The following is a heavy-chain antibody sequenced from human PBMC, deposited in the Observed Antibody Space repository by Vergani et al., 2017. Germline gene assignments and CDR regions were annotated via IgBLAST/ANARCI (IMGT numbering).Heavy chain of an antibody. CDR1: GVSIGSSDYR. J-gene: IGHJ6*02. D-gene: IGHD3-22*01. CDR2: ISSTGST. CDR3: ARGGYYESSGYYMMDYYSMDV. Sequence: QLQLQESGPRLVKPSEILSLTCAVSGVSIGSSDYRWGWIRQAPGQGLEWIATISSTGSTYYNPSLRSRFTISIDSSNNHFSLNLTSVTAADTAVYYCARGGYYESSGYYMMDYYSMDVWGQGTTVTVSS. V-gene: IGHV4-39*02.